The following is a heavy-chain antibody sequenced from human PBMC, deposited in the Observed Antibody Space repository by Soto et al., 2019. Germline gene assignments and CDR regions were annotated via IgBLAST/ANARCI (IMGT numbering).Heavy chain of an antibody. D-gene: IGHD6-13*01. CDR3: ARFQQLVNFDY. V-gene: IGHV3-33*01. CDR1: GFTFRSYG. CDR2: IWYDGSNK. J-gene: IGHJ4*02. Sequence: LRLSCAASGFTFRSYGMHWVRQAPGKGLEWVAVIWYDGSNKYYADSVKGRFTISRDNSKNTLYLQMNSLRAEDTAVYYCARFQQLVNFDYWGQGTLVTVSS.